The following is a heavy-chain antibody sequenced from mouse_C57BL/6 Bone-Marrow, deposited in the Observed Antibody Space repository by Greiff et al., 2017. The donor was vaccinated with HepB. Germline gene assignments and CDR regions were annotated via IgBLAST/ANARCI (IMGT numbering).Heavy chain of an antibody. CDR3: TRRGIYDYALYY. V-gene: IGHV1-64*01. J-gene: IGHJ2*01. CDR2: IHPNSGST. CDR1: GYTFTSYW. D-gene: IGHD2-4*01. Sequence: VQLQQPGAELVKPGASVKLSCKASGYTFTSYWMHWVKQRPGQGLEWIGMIHPNSGSTNYNEKSKSKATLTVDKSSSTAYMQLSSLTSEDSAVYYCTRRGIYDYALYYWGQGTTLTVSS.